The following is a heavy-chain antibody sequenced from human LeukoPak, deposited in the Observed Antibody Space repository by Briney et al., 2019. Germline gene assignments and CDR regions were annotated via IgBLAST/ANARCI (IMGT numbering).Heavy chain of an antibody. Sequence: PSQTLSLTCTVSGGSISSGDYYWIWIRQPPGKGLECIGYIYYSGSTYYNPSLKSRVTISVDTSKNQFSLKLSSVTAADTAVYYCARGCSSTSCPVDYWGQGTLVTVSS. J-gene: IGHJ4*02. V-gene: IGHV4-30-4*01. CDR3: ARGCSSTSCPVDY. CDR1: GGSISSGDYY. CDR2: IYYSGST. D-gene: IGHD2-2*01.